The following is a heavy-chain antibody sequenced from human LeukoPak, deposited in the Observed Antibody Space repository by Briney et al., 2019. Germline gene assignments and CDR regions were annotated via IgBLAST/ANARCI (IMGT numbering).Heavy chain of an antibody. CDR1: GYSFTSYW. V-gene: IGHV5-51*01. CDR3: ARSAIFPYYDFWSGYYGY. Sequence: GESLKISCKGSGYSFTSYWIGWVRQMPGKGLEWMGIIYPGDSDTRYSPSFQGQVTISADKSISTAYLQWSSLKPSDTGMYYGARSAIFPYYDFWSGYYGYWGQGTLVTVSS. CDR2: IYPGDSDT. J-gene: IGHJ4*02. D-gene: IGHD3-3*01.